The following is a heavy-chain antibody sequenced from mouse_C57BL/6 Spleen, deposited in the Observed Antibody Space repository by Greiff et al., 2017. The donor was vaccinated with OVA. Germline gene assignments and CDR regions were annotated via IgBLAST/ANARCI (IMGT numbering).Heavy chain of an antibody. Sequence: EVKLMESGAELVRPGASVKLSCTASGFNIKDYYMHWVKQRPEQGLEWIGRIDPEDGDTEYAPKFQGKATMTADTSSNTAYLQLSSLTSEDTAVYYCTTWGLDGYNFDYWGQGTTLTVSS. D-gene: IGHD2-3*01. CDR3: TTWGLDGYNFDY. CDR2: IDPEDGDT. J-gene: IGHJ2*01. CDR1: GFNIKDYY. V-gene: IGHV14-1*01.